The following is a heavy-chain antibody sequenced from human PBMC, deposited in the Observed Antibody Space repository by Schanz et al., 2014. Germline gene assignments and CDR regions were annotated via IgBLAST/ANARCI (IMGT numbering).Heavy chain of an antibody. D-gene: IGHD1-26*01. CDR1: GGSISSYY. Sequence: QVQLQESGPGLVRPSETLSLTCTVSGGSISSYYWSWIRQSPGKGPEWIGYITYSGGTNHNASLKSRVTISLDTSNNQISLKLRSVSAADTAVYYCARDKSGTDYAFALWGPGTQVTVSS. V-gene: IGHV4-59*01. CDR2: ITYSGGT. CDR3: ARDKSGTDYAFAL. J-gene: IGHJ4*02.